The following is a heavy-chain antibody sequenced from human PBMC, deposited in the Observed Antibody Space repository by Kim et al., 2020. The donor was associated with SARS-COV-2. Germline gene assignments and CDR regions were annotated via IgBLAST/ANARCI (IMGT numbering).Heavy chain of an antibody. CDR3: ARTPDYYYGMDV. Sequence: NYNPSLKSRVTISVDKSTNQFSLKLTSVTAADTAVDYWARTPDYYYGMDVWGQGTTVTVSS. V-gene: IGHV4-4*02. J-gene: IGHJ6*02.